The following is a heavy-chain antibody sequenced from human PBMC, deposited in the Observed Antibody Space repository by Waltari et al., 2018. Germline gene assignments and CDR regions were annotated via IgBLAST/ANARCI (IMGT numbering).Heavy chain of an antibody. Sequence: QVQLQESGPGLVKPSQTLSLTCTVSGGSISSGGYYWIWYRPHPGKGLEWIGYIYYSGSTYDNPSLKIRVTISVVTSKNQFSLKRSSVTAADTAVYYCATRGPYFDYWGQGTLVTVSS. J-gene: IGHJ4*02. CDR3: ATRGPYFDY. CDR1: GGSISSGGYY. V-gene: IGHV4-31*03. CDR2: IYYSGST.